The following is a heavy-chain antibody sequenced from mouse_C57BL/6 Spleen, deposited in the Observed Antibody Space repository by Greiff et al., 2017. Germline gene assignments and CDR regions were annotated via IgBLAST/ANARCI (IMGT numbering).Heavy chain of an antibody. CDR3: ARNYYGSIL. Sequence: QVQLQQPGAELVKPGASVKLSCKASGYTFTSYWMQWVKQRPGQGLEWIGEIDPSDSYTNYNQKFKGKATLTVDTSSSTAYMQLSSLTSEDSAVYYCARNYYGSILWGQGTLVTVSA. J-gene: IGHJ3*01. V-gene: IGHV1-50*01. CDR1: GYTFTSYW. D-gene: IGHD1-1*01. CDR2: IDPSDSYT.